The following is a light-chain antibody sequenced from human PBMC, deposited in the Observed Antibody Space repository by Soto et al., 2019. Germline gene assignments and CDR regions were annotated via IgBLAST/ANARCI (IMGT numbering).Light chain of an antibody. CDR1: QSVSSY. V-gene: IGKV3-11*01. J-gene: IGKJ5*01. CDR3: QQRRNFLT. CDR2: DAS. Sequence: EIVLTQSPATLSLSPGERATLSCRASQSVSSYLAWYQQKPGQAPRLLIYDASNRATGIPARFSGSGSGTDFTLTISSLEPEDFAVYYCQQRRNFLTFGQGARMEIK.